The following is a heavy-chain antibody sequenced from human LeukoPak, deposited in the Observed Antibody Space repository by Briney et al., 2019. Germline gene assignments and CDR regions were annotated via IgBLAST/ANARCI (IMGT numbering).Heavy chain of an antibody. D-gene: IGHD2-15*01. Sequence: GGPLKISFKASGYTFTNYWIGWVRPTPGKGMAWMGIIHPGDCDTRYRTSFQGQVTMSVDESTSTAYLHWTSLKASDTAIYYCARHAGYCTGGKCYSFYYFDYWGQGTLVTVSS. CDR3: ARHAGYCTGGKCYSFYYFDY. CDR2: IHPGDCDT. CDR1: GYTFTNYW. J-gene: IGHJ4*02. V-gene: IGHV5-51*01.